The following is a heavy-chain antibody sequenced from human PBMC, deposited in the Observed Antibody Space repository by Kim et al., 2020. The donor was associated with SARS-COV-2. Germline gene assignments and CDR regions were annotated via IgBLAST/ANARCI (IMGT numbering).Heavy chain of an antibody. V-gene: IGHV4-39*01. CDR2: IYYSGST. CDR1: GGSISSSSYY. CDR3: ASNYDSSGYLGYYYGMDV. Sequence: SETLSLTCTVSGGSISSSSYYWGWIRQPPGKGLEWIGSIYYSGSTYYNPSLKSRVTISVDTSKNQFSLKLSSVTAADTAVYYCASNYDSSGYLGYYYGMDVWGQGTTVTVSS. D-gene: IGHD3-22*01. J-gene: IGHJ6*02.